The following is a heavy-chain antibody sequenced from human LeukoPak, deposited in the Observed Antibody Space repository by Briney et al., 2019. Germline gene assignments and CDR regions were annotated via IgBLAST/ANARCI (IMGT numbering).Heavy chain of an antibody. CDR3: ANVPRSTVSY. J-gene: IGHJ4*02. D-gene: IGHD2-2*01. V-gene: IGHV3-7*01. CDR1: EFSFSTNW. CDR2: LNEDGSVK. Sequence: GGSLRLSCAASEFSFSTNWMHWVRQTPGKGLEWVAELNEDGSVKYYVDSVKGRFTISRDNDKSLLFLQMYNLRTEDTGVYFCANVPRSTVSYWGRGTLVTVSS.